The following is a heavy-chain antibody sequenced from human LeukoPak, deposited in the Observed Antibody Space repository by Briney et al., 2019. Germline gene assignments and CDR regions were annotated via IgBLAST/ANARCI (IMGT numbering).Heavy chain of an antibody. V-gene: IGHV4-34*01. D-gene: IGHD2-15*01. CDR2: INHSGST. CDR3: ARHVSVVVVAATPDY. Sequence: SETLSLTCAVSGGSFSGYFWSCIRQPPGKGLEWIGEINHSGSTNYNPSLKSRVTISVDTSKNQFSLKLSSVTAADTAVYYCARHVSVVVVAATPDYWGQGTLVTVSS. CDR1: GGSFSGYF. J-gene: IGHJ4*02.